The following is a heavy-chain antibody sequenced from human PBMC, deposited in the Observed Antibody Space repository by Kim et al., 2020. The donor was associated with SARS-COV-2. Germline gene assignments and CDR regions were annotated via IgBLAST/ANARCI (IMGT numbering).Heavy chain of an antibody. D-gene: IGHD2-2*01. CDR2: ISGSGGST. CDR1: GFTFSSYA. V-gene: IGHV3-23*01. Sequence: GGSLRLSCAASGFTFSSYAMSWVRQAPGKRLEWVSAISGSGGSTYYADSVKGRFTISRDNSKNTLYLQMNSLRAADTAVYYCAKDQLKYCTSTSCSYYYYGMDVWGQGTTVTVSS. J-gene: IGHJ6*02. CDR3: AKDQLKYCTSTSCSYYYYGMDV.